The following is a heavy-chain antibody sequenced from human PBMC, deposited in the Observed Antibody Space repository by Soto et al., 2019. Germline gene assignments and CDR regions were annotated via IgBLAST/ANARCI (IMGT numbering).Heavy chain of an antibody. D-gene: IGHD6-13*01. CDR2: FDPEDGET. CDR3: LAMGSAGNSCFDP. J-gene: IGHJ5*02. Sequence: ASVKVSCKVSGYILTELSMHWVRQAPGKGLEWMGGFDPEDGETIYAQKFQGRVTMTEDTSTDTSYMELSSLRFEDTAVYYCLAMGSAGNSCFDPWGQGTLVTVSS. V-gene: IGHV1-24*01. CDR1: GYILTELS.